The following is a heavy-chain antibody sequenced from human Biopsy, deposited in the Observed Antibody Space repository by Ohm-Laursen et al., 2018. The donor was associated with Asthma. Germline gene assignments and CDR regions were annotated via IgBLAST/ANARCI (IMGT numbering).Heavy chain of an antibody. Sequence: TLSLTCTVSYGSITSGGYYWTWIRQHPGTGLEWIGFIYYSGSTYYNPSLKSRVSISIDTSKNQFSLKLSSVTAADTAVYYCARAQDYYDSRGYYRSFDYWGQGTLVTVSS. CDR2: IYYSGST. D-gene: IGHD3-22*01. J-gene: IGHJ4*02. CDR1: YGSITSGGYY. V-gene: IGHV4-31*03. CDR3: ARAQDYYDSRGYYRSFDY.